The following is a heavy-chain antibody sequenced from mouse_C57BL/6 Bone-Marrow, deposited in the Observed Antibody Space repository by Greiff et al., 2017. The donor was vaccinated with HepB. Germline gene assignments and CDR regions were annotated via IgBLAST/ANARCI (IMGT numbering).Heavy chain of an antibody. CDR2: IDPNSGGT. V-gene: IGHV1-72*01. J-gene: IGHJ2*01. Sequence: QVHVKQSGAELVKPGASVKLSCKASGYTFTSYWMHWVKQRPGRGLEWIGRIDPNSGGTKYNEKFKSKATLTVDKPSSTAYMQLSSLTSEDSAVYYCARGRGGYDYDGDFDYWSQGTTLTVSS. D-gene: IGHD2-4*01. CDR3: ARGRGGYDYDGDFDY. CDR1: GYTFTSYW.